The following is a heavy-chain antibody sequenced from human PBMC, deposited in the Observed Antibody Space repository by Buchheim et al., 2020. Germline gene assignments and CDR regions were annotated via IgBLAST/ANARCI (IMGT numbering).Heavy chain of an antibody. V-gene: IGHV3-23*04. CDR1: GFTFSSYA. D-gene: IGHD3-22*01. CDR3: AIDPLYYDSSGYRGGSSNWFDP. CDR2: ISGSGGST. J-gene: IGHJ5*02. Sequence: EVQLVESGGGLVQPGGSLRLSCAASGFTFSSYAMSWVRQAPGQGLEWVSAISGSGGSTYYADSVKGRFTISRDDSKTTLYLQMNSLRAEDTAVYYCAIDPLYYDSSGYRGGSSNWFDPWGQGTL.